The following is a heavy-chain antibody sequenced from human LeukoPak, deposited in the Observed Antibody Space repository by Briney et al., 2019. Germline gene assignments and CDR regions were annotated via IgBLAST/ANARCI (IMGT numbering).Heavy chain of an antibody. J-gene: IGHJ6*04. Sequence: SETLSLTCAVSGYSISSGYYWGWIRQPPGKGLEWIGSIYHSGSTYYNPSLKSRATISVDTSKNQFSLKLSSVTAADTAVYYCARDPTMAYYYYYGMDVWGKGTTVTVSS. CDR3: ARDPTMAYYYYYGMDV. D-gene: IGHD3-10*01. CDR2: IYHSGST. CDR1: GYSISSGYY. V-gene: IGHV4-38-2*02.